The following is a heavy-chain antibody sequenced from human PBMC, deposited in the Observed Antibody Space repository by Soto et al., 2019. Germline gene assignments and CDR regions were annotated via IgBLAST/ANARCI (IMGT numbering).Heavy chain of an antibody. Sequence: QVQLVQSGAEVKKPGSSVKVSCKASGGTFSSYAISWVRQAPGQGLEWMGGIIPIFGTANYAQKFQGRVTITADESTSTAYMELSSLRSEDTAVYYCARDLRLMTTVTPRGDTEAFDIWGQGTMVTVSS. V-gene: IGHV1-69*01. J-gene: IGHJ3*02. D-gene: IGHD4-17*01. CDR3: ARDLRLMTTVTPRGDTEAFDI. CDR1: GGTFSSYA. CDR2: IIPIFGTA.